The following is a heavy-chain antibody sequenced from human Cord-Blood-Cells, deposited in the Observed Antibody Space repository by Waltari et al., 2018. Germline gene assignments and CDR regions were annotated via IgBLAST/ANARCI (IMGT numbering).Heavy chain of an antibody. CDR1: GFTVSRTY. CDR3: SRDRVGWFDP. V-gene: IGHV3-53*04. J-gene: IGHJ5*02. Sequence: EVQLVESGGGLVQPGGSLRLSCAASGFTVSRTYMIWVRQAPGKGLEWVSVIYSGGSTYYADSVKGRFTISRHNSKNTLYLQMNSLRAEDTAVYYCSRDRVGWFDPWGQGTLVTVSS. CDR2: IYSGGST.